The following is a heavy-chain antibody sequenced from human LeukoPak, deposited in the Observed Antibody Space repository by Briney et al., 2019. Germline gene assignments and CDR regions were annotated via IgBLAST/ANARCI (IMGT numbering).Heavy chain of an antibody. CDR1: GGTFRSYT. V-gene: IGHV1-69*05. D-gene: IGHD5-24*01. Sequence: SVKVSCKASGGTFRSYTVTWVRQAPGQGLEWMGGITPLFGTANYAQKFQGRLTVTTDESMSTAYMDLSSLRSEDTAVYYCATRVEMATMGYFDYWGQGTLVTVSS. CDR3: ATRVEMATMGYFDY. J-gene: IGHJ4*02. CDR2: ITPLFGTA.